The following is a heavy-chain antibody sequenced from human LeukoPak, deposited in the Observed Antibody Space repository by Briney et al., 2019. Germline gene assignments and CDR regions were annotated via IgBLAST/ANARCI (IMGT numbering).Heavy chain of an antibody. Sequence: GGSLRLSCAASGFTFSSFWMSWVRQAPGKGLEWVANIKQDGSEKYYVDSVKGRFTVSRDNAKNSLCLQMNSLRAEDAAVYYCARDPKMIYRIVGTTGYFDYWGQGTLVTVSS. CDR3: ARDPKMIYRIVGTTGYFDY. V-gene: IGHV3-7*01. CDR1: GFTFSSFW. D-gene: IGHD1-26*01. J-gene: IGHJ4*02. CDR2: IKQDGSEK.